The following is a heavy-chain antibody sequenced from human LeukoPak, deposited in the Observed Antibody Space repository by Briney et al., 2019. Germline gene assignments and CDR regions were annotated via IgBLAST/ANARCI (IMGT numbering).Heavy chain of an antibody. V-gene: IGHV3-7*01. CDR2: IKQDGSEK. CDR1: GFTFSSYA. D-gene: IGHD3-16*01. CDR3: AKEGGWGNWYFEL. Sequence: GGSLRLSCAASGFTFSSYAMSWVRQAPGKGLEWVANIKQDGSEKYYVDSVKGRFTISRDNAKNSLYLQMNSLRAEDTAVYYCAKEGGWGNWYFELWGRGALVTVSS. J-gene: IGHJ2*01.